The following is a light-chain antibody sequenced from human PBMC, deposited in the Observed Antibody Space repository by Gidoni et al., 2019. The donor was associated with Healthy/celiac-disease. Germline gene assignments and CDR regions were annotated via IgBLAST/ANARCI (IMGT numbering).Light chain of an antibody. Sequence: DIQMTQSPSTLSASVGDRVTITCRASQSISSWLAWYQQQPGKAPKLLIYKASSLESGVPSRFSGSGSGTEFTLTISSLQPDDFATYYCQQYNSSPWTFGQGTKVE. CDR2: KAS. CDR3: QQYNSSPWT. J-gene: IGKJ1*01. V-gene: IGKV1-5*03. CDR1: QSISSW.